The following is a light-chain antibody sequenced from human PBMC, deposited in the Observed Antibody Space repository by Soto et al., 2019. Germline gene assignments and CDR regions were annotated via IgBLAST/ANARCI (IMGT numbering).Light chain of an antibody. V-gene: IGKV1-12*01. CDR1: QGISSW. J-gene: IGKJ1*01. CDR2: AAS. CDR3: QQYGSSPGT. Sequence: DIQMTQSPSSVSASVGDRVTNTCRASQGISSWLAWYQQKPGKAPKLLIYAASSLQSGVPSRFSGSGSGTDFTLTISRLEPEDFAVYYCQQYGSSPGTFGQGTKVEIK.